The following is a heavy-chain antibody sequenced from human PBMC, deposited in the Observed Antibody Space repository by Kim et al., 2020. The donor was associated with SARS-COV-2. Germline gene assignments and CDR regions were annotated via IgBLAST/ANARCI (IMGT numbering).Heavy chain of an antibody. CDR2: INTKTGNP. V-gene: IGHV7-4-1*02. D-gene: IGHD3-16*01. CDR1: GYTFSSYG. CDR3: ARGLEGLTAFGEDC. Sequence: ASVKVSCKASGYTFSSYGMNWVRQAPGQGLEWMGGINTKTGNPTYAQGFTGRFVFSLDTSATTAYLQISSLRAEDTAVYYCARGLEGLTAFGEDCWGQGTPATLHS. J-gene: IGHJ4*02.